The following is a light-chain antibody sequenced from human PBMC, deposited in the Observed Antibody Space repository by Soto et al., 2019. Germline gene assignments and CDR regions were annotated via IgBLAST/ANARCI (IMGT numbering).Light chain of an antibody. Sequence: IVMTQSPATLSVSPGVRATLSCRASQSVNNNLAWYQQRPGQPPRLLIYGASNRATGIPARFSGSGSGTDVTLTISSLQTEDFAVYYCQQYNKWPLFTFGPGTRVDVK. CDR2: GAS. V-gene: IGKV3-15*01. CDR1: QSVNNN. CDR3: QQYNKWPLFT. J-gene: IGKJ3*01.